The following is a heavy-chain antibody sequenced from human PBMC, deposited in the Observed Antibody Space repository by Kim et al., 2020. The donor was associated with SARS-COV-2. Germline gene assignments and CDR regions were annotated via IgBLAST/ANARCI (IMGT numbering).Heavy chain of an antibody. V-gene: IGHV4-34*01. CDR2: NN. J-gene: IGHJ4*02. Sequence: NNNYNPSLKSRLTISIDTSKNHLSLKLTSVTAADTAVYYCARGVITTGFDYWGQGTLVTVSS. D-gene: IGHD3-22*01. CDR3: ARGVITTGFDY.